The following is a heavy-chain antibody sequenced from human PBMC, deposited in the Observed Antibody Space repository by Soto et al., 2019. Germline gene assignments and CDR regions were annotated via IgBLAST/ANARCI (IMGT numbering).Heavy chain of an antibody. J-gene: IGHJ4*02. D-gene: IGHD3-9*01. Sequence: SETLSLTCTVSGGSVSSGSYYWSWIRQPPGKGLEWFGYIYYSGSTNYNPSLKSRVTISVDTSKNKFSLKLYSVTAADTAVYYCARQGDILTGHHYYFDYWGPGTLVTVS. V-gene: IGHV4-61*01. CDR2: IYYSGST. CDR3: ARQGDILTGHHYYFDY. CDR1: GGSVSSGSYY.